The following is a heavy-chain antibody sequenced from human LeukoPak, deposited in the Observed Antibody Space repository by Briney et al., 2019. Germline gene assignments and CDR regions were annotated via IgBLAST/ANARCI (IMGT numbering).Heavy chain of an antibody. V-gene: IGHV4-59*01. CDR2: IYYTGST. CDR3: ARDLGFGSGSYGSFDY. D-gene: IGHD3-10*01. J-gene: IGHJ4*02. CDR1: GGSISSYY. Sequence: PSETLSLTCTVSGGSISSYYWSWLRQPPGKGLEWIGYIYYTGSTNYNPSLKSRVTISVDMSKNQFSLNLSSVTAADTAVYYCARDLGFGSGSYGSFDYWGQGTLVTVSS.